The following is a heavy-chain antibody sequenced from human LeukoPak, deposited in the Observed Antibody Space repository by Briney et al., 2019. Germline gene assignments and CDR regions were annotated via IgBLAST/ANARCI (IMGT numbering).Heavy chain of an antibody. CDR2: INHRGST. CDR3: ARVKAVAGTLPHLLDY. CDR1: VGSFSGYY. J-gene: IGHJ4*01. V-gene: IGHV4-34*01. Sequence: SETLSLTCAVYVGSFSGYYWSWIRQPPGKGLEWIGEINHRGSTSYNPSLKSRLTISKDKFKNQFSLKLTSVTVADTAVYFCARVKAVAGTLPHLLDYWGQGTLVTVSS. D-gene: IGHD6-19*01.